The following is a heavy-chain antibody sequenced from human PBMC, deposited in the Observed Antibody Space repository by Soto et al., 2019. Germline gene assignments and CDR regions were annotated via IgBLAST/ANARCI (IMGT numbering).Heavy chain of an antibody. CDR2: IWYDGSNK. CDR3: ARDYTSAAAHYYYYGIDV. CDR1: GFTFSSYG. D-gene: IGHD6-6*01. V-gene: IGHV3-33*01. Sequence: QVQLVESGGGVVQPGRSLRLSCAASGFTFSSYGMHWVRQAPGKGLEWVAVIWYDGSNKYYADSVKGRFTISRDNSKNTLYLQMNSLRAEDTAVYYCARDYTSAAAHYYYYGIDVWGQGTTVTVSS. J-gene: IGHJ6*02.